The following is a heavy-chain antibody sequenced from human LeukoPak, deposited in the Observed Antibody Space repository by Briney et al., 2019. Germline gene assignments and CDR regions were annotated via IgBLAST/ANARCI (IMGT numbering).Heavy chain of an antibody. CDR2: INPNSGGT. J-gene: IGHJ4*02. CDR3: ASGYYYDSSGYYY. D-gene: IGHD3-22*01. CDR1: GYTFTDYY. V-gene: IGHV1-2*02. Sequence: ASVKVSCKASGYTFTDYYMHWVRQAPGQGLEWMGWINPNSGGTNYAQKFQGRVTMTRDTSISTAYMELSRLRSDDTAVYYCASGYYYDSSGYYYWGQGTLVTVSS.